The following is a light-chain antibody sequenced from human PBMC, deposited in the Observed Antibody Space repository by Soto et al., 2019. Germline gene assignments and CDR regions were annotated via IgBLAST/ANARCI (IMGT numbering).Light chain of an antibody. CDR2: KAS. V-gene: IGKV1-5*03. J-gene: IGKJ1*01. Sequence: DIPMTQSPSTLSASVGDRVTITCRASQSVSRWLAWYQQKPGKAPKLLIYKASTLESGVPSRFSGSGSGTEFTLAISSLQPDDSATYYCHQYNDNWTFGQGTKVEIK. CDR1: QSVSRW. CDR3: HQYNDNWT.